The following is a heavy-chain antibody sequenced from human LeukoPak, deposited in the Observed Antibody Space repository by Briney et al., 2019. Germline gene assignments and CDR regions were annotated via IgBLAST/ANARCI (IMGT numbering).Heavy chain of an antibody. Sequence: GGSLRLSRAASGFTFSGYWMHWVRQAPGKGLVWVSRIKSDGSTNYADSVKGRFTISRDDAKNTVSLQMNGLRAEDTGVYYCARAPSEIGGYYPEYFRHWGQGTLVTVSS. V-gene: IGHV3-74*01. CDR3: ARAPSEIGGYYPEYFRH. CDR1: GFTFSGYW. CDR2: IKSDGST. J-gene: IGHJ1*01. D-gene: IGHD3-22*01.